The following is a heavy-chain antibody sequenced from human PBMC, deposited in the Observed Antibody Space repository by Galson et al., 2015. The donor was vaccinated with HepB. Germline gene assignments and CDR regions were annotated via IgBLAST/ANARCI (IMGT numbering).Heavy chain of an antibody. D-gene: IGHD3-10*01. J-gene: IGHJ2*01. CDR1: GFTFSSYS. V-gene: IGHV3-21*01. Sequence: SLRLSCAASGFTFSSYSMNWVRQAPGKGLEWVSSISRSSSYIYYADSVKGRFTISRDNAKNSLYLHMNSLRAEDTAVYYCARDRGYYGSGSYYNGNWYFDVWGRGTLVTVSS. CDR3: ARDRGYYGSGSYYNGNWYFDV. CDR2: ISRSSSYI.